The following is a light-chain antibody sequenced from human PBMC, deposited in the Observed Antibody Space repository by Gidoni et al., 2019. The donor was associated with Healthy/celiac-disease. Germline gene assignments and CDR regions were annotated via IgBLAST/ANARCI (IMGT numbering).Light chain of an antibody. CDR3: QQRSTWSYT. J-gene: IGKJ2*01. CDR2: DAS. CDR1: QRVSSY. Sequence: EIVLTQSPATLSLAPGERATLSCRSRQRVSSYLAWSQQKPGQAPRLLIYDASNRATGSPARFSGSGSGTVFTLTISRLEPEDFAVYYCQQRSTWSYTFGQGTKLEIK. V-gene: IGKV3-11*01.